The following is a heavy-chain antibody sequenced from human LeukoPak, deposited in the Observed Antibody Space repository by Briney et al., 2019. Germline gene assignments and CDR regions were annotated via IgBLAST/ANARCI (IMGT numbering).Heavy chain of an antibody. CDR3: ARAFYDFWSGSSTLGGY. V-gene: IGHV3-30*03. CDR2: ISYDGSNK. D-gene: IGHD3-3*01. CDR1: GFTFSSYG. Sequence: GGSLRLSCAASGFTFSSYGMSWVRQAPGKGLEWVAVISYDGSNKYYADSVKGRFTISRDNSKNTLYLQMNSLRAEDTAVYYCARAFYDFWSGSSTLGGYWGQGTLVTVSS. J-gene: IGHJ4*02.